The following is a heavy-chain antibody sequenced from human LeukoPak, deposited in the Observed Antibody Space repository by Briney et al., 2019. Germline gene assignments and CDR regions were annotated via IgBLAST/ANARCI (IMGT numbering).Heavy chain of an antibody. J-gene: IGHJ3*02. V-gene: IGHV1-58*02. CDR1: VFTFTNSA. CDR2: IVVGSGNT. CDR3: AADGSSGYYPRDYAFDI. D-gene: IGHD3-22*01. Sequence: SVTVSFTASVFTFTNSAMQWVRQARGQGQEWIGWIVVGSGNTNYAQKFRERGTITRDMSTSTAYMELSSLRSEDTAVYYCAADGSSGYYPRDYAFDIWGQGTMVTVSS.